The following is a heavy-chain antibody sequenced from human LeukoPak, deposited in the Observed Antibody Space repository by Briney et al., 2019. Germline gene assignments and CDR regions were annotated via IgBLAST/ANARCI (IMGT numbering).Heavy chain of an antibody. J-gene: IGHJ4*02. CDR1: GGSFSGYY. CDR3: ARGLSGYDSRDY. V-gene: IGHV4-34*01. Sequence: SETLSLTCAVYGGSFSGYYWSWIRQPPGKGLERIGEINHSGSTNYNPSLKSRVTISVDTSKNQFSLKLSSVTAADTAVYYCARGLSGYDSRDYWGQGTLVTVSS. CDR2: INHSGST. D-gene: IGHD5-12*01.